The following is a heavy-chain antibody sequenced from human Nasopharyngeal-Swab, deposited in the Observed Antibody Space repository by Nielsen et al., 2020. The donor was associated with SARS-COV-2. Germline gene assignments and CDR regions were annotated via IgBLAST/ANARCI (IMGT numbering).Heavy chain of an antibody. V-gene: IGHV4-59*01. Sequence: IRRPPGKGLEWMGYIYYRGNTNYNPSLKRRLTISVDTSKKQFSLRLISATAADTAVYYCAREDASPTAFFDSWGQGMLVTVSS. J-gene: IGHJ4*02. D-gene: IGHD6-6*01. CDR3: AREDASPTAFFDS. CDR2: IYYRGNT.